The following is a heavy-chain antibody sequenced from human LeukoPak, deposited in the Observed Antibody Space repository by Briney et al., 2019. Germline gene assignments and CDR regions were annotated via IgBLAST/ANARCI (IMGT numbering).Heavy chain of an antibody. CDR2: INGDGSST. J-gene: IGHJ4*02. D-gene: IGHD2-15*01. Sequence: QPGRSLRLSCAASGFTFRSYVMHWVRQAPGKGLVWVSRINGDGSSTSYADSVKGRFTISRDSAKNTLYLQMNSLRAEDTAVYYCARGSSVVGLDWGQGTLVTVSS. CDR1: GFTFRSYV. V-gene: IGHV3-74*01. CDR3: ARGSSVVGLD.